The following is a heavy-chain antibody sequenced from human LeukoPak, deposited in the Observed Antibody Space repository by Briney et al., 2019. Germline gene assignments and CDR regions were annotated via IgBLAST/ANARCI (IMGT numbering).Heavy chain of an antibody. D-gene: IGHD6-13*01. Sequence: SGGSLRLSCAASGFTFSSYGMHWVRQAPGKGLEWVAVISYDGSNKYYADSVKGRFTISRDNSKSTLSLQMNSLRAEDTAVYYCVPAAGAAWGQGTLVTVSS. CDR2: ISYDGSNK. CDR3: VPAAGAA. V-gene: IGHV3-30*03. J-gene: IGHJ5*02. CDR1: GFTFSSYG.